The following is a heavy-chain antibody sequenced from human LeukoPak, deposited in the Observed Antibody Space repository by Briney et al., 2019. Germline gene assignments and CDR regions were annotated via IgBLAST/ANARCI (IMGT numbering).Heavy chain of an antibody. CDR3: ARETVRGDPIDY. Sequence: SSETLSLTCTVSGYSISSGYYWGWIRQPPGKGLEWIGSIYHSGSTYYNPSLKSRVTISVDTSKNQFSLKLSSVTAADTAVYYRARETVRGDPIDYWGQGTLVTVSS. CDR1: GYSISSGYY. J-gene: IGHJ4*02. CDR2: IYHSGST. V-gene: IGHV4-38-2*02. D-gene: IGHD3-10*01.